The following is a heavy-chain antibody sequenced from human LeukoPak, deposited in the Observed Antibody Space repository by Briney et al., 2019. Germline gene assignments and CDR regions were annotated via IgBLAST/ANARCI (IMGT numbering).Heavy chain of an antibody. V-gene: IGHV1-69*13. CDR3: ARARSYYDSSGYSLLSPFDY. D-gene: IGHD3-22*01. Sequence: SVKVSCKASGGTFSSYAISRVRQAPGQGLEWMGGIIPIFGTANYAQKFQGRVTITADESTSTAYMELSSLRSEDTAVYYCARARSYYDSSGYSLLSPFDYWGQGTLVTVSS. CDR2: IIPIFGTA. J-gene: IGHJ4*02. CDR1: GGTFSSYA.